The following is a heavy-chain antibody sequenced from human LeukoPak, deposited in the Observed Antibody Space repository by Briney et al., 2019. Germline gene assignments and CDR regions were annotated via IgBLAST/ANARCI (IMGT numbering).Heavy chain of an antibody. CDR1: GGSISSSSYY. CDR2: IYYSGST. CDR3: ARPIRGYSGYDYDY. J-gene: IGHJ4*02. V-gene: IGHV4-39*01. Sequence: SETLSLTCTVSGGSISSSSYYWGWIRQPPGKGLEWIGSIYYSGSTYYNPSLKSRVTISGDTSKNQFSLKLSSVTAANTAVYYCARPIRGYSGYDYDYWGQGTLVTVSS. D-gene: IGHD5-12*01.